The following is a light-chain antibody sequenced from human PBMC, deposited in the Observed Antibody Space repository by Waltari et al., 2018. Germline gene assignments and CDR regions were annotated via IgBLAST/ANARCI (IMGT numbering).Light chain of an antibody. CDR1: RSDVGGYNY. J-gene: IGLJ1*01. Sequence: QSALTQPRSVSGSPGQSVTISCTATRSDVGGYNYVSWYQHPPAKAPKLIIYDVTKRPSGVPDRLSGSKSGNTASLTISGLQAEDEADYYCCSYAARYTFVFGTGTKVTVL. CDR2: DVT. CDR3: CSYAARYTFV. V-gene: IGLV2-11*01.